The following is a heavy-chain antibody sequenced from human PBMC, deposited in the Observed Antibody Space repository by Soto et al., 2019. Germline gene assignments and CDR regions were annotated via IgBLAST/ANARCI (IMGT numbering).Heavy chain of an antibody. CDR3: ARWTAAEKKFFDY. CDR1: GGSFSGYY. CDR2: INHSGST. V-gene: IGHV4-34*01. J-gene: IGHJ4*02. Sequence: SETLSLTCAVYGGSFSGYYWSWIRQPPGKGLEWIGEINHSGSTNYNPSLKSRVTISVDTSKNQFSLKLSSVTAADTAVYYCARWTAAEKKFFDYWGQGTLVTVSS. D-gene: IGHD2-15*01.